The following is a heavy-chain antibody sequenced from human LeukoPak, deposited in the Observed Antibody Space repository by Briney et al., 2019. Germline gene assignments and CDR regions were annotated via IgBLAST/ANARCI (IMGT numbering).Heavy chain of an antibody. CDR1: GGTFSSYA. CDR3: ARVRLEPGIAVAGTGDY. V-gene: IGHV1-69*04. D-gene: IGHD6-19*01. J-gene: IGHJ4*02. CDR2: IIPILGIA. Sequence: SVKVSCKASGGTFSSYAISWVRQAPGQGLEWMGRIIPILGIASYAQKFQGRVTITADKSTSTAYMELSSLRSEDTAVYYCARVRLEPGIAVAGTGDYWGQGTLVTVSS.